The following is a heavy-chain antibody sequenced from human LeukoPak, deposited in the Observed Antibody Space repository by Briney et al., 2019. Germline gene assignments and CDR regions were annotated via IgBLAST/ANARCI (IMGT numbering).Heavy chain of an antibody. V-gene: IGHV4-4*02. Sequence: SGTLSLTCGVSGGSISNTNWWSWVRQPPGKGLEWIAYIHYSENTNYNPSLESRVTISVDTSKNQCSLKLSSVTAADTAVYYCARDRRWELLHAFDIWGQGTMVTVSS. CDR2: IHYSENT. CDR1: GGSISNTNW. CDR3: ARDRRWELLHAFDI. D-gene: IGHD1-26*01. J-gene: IGHJ3*02.